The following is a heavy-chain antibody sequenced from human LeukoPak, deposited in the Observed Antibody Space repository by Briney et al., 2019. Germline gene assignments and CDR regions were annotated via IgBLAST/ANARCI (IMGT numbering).Heavy chain of an antibody. CDR1: GFIFSNYA. Sequence: GGSLRLSCAASGFIFSNYAMTWVRQAPGKGLEWVANIKQDGSEKYYVDSVKGRFTISRDNAKNSLYLQMNSLRAGDTAVYYCARRYFDYWGQGTLVTVSS. J-gene: IGHJ4*02. V-gene: IGHV3-7*03. CDR3: ARRYFDY. CDR2: IKQDGSEK.